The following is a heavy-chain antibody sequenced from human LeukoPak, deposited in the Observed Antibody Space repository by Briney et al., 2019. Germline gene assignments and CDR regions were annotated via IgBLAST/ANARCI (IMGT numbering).Heavy chain of an antibody. Sequence: GRSLRLSCAASGFTFSSYAMHWVRQAPGKGLEWVAVISYDGSNEYYADSVKGRFTISRDNAKNSLYLQMNYLRAEDTAVYYCARDPSYRGFDAFDIWGQGTMVTVSS. CDR3: ARDPSYRGFDAFDI. CDR1: GFTFSSYA. D-gene: IGHD1-26*01. J-gene: IGHJ3*02. CDR2: ISYDGSNE. V-gene: IGHV3-30*04.